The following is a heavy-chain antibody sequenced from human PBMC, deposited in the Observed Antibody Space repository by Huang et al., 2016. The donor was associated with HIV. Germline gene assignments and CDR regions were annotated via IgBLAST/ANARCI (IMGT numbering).Heavy chain of an antibody. CDR3: ATWPPGSQMRAFDI. CDR2: IYTSGST. D-gene: IGHD2-15*01. J-gene: IGHJ3*02. Sequence: QVQLQESGPGLVKPSQTLSLTCTVSGASISSGSYYWTWIRQPAGKGLEWIVHIYTSGSTNYNPPLKSRVTISIDTSKNHFSLRLNSVTAADTAVYYCATWPPGSQMRAFDIWGPGTMITVSS. CDR1: GASISSGSYY. V-gene: IGHV4-61*09.